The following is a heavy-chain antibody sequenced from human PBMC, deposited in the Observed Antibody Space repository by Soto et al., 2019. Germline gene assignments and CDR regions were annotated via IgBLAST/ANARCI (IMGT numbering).Heavy chain of an antibody. CDR3: AKDRELYHYDSSGYYYWAYFDY. Sequence: EVQLLESGGGLVQPGGSLRLSCAASGFTFSSYAMSWVRQAPGKGLEWVSAISGSGGSTYYADSVKGRFTICRDNSRNTLYLQMNSVRAEDTAVYYCAKDRELYHYDSSGYYYWAYFDYWGQGTLVTVSS. V-gene: IGHV3-23*01. CDR1: GFTFSSYA. J-gene: IGHJ4*02. D-gene: IGHD3-22*01. CDR2: ISGSGGST.